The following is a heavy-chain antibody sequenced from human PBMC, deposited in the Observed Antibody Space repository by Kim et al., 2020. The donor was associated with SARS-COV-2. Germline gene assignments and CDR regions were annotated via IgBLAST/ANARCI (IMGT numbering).Heavy chain of an antibody. J-gene: IGHJ5*02. CDR3: AKAWGLGNSWYPNWFDP. Sequence: KGRFTISRDNSKNTLYLQMNSLRAEDTAVYYCAKAWGLGNSWYPNWFDPWGQGTLVTVSS. D-gene: IGHD6-13*01. V-gene: IGHV3-23*01.